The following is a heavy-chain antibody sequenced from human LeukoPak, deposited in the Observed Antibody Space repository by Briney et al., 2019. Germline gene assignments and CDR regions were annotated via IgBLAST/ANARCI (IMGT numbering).Heavy chain of an antibody. D-gene: IGHD2-2*01. V-gene: IGHV3-30*04. J-gene: IGHJ4*02. CDR2: ISYDGSNK. CDR1: GFTFSSYA. Sequence: GGSLRLSCAASGFTFSSYAMHWVRQAPGKGLEWGAVISYDGSNKYYADSVKGRFTISRDNSKNTLYLQMNSLRAEDTAVYYCARAPPYCSSTSCFHFDYWGQGTLVTVSS. CDR3: ARAPPYCSSTSCFHFDY.